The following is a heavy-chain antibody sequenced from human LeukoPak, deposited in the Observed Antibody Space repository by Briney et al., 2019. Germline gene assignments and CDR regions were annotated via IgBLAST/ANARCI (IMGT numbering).Heavy chain of an antibody. D-gene: IGHD3-10*01. V-gene: IGHV4-34*01. Sequence: SETLSLTCAVYGGSFSGYYWSWIRQPPGKGLEWIGEINHSGSTNYNPSLKSRVTISVDTSKNQFSLKLSSVTAADTAVYYCARGLPRYYGSGRYFDYWGQGTLVTVPS. J-gene: IGHJ4*02. CDR1: GGSFSGYY. CDR2: INHSGST. CDR3: ARGLPRYYGSGRYFDY.